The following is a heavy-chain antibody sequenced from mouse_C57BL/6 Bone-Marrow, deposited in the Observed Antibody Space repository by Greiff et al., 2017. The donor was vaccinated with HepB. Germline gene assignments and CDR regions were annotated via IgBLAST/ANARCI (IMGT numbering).Heavy chain of an antibody. J-gene: IGHJ2*01. D-gene: IGHD1-1*01. CDR1: GFTFSDYY. CDR3: ARLGSSYDY. V-gene: IGHV5-12*01. CDR2: ISNGGGST. Sequence: DVKLVESGGGLVQPGGSLKLSCAASGFTFSDYYMYWVRQTPEKRLEWVAYISNGGGSTYYPDTVKGRSTISRDNAKNTLYLQMSRLKSEDTAMYYCARLGSSYDYWGQGTTLTVSS.